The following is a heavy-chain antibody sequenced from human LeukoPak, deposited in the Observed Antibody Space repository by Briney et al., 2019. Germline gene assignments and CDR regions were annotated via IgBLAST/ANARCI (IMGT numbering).Heavy chain of an antibody. CDR3: ARTTMVRGTYCMDV. Sequence: SGTLSLTCAVSGDSITSSNWWSWVRQPPEKGLEWIGEIYHSGNTNYNPSLKSRVTISVDTSKNQFSLKLSSVTAADTAVYYCARTTMVRGTYCMDVWGKGTTVTISS. CDR2: IYHSGNT. V-gene: IGHV4-4*02. D-gene: IGHD3-10*01. CDR1: GDSITSSNW. J-gene: IGHJ6*03.